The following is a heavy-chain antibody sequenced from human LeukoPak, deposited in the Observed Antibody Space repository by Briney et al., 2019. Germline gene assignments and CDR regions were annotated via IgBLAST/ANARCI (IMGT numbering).Heavy chain of an antibody. V-gene: IGHV4-39*07. CDR1: GGSISSSSYY. J-gene: IGHJ5*02. CDR3: ARVERAYYYDSSGYYPSWFDP. D-gene: IGHD3-22*01. Sequence: SETLSLTCTVSGGSISSSSYYWGWIRQPPGKGLEWIGSIYYSGSTYYNPSLKSRVTISVDTSKNQFSLKVTSVTAADTAVYYCARVERAYYYDSSGYYPSWFDPWGQGTLVTVSS. CDR2: IYYSGST.